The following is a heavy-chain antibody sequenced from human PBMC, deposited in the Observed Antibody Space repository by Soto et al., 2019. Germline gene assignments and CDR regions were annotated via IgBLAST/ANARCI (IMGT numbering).Heavy chain of an antibody. CDR2: IYPGDSDT. Sequence: PGESLKISCKGSGYSFTSYWIGWVRQMPGKGLEWMGIIYPGDSDTRYSPSFQGQVTISADKSISTAYLQWSSLKASDTAMYYCARGPILEWLPWYYFDYRGQGTLVTVSS. D-gene: IGHD3-3*01. J-gene: IGHJ4*02. V-gene: IGHV5-51*01. CDR1: GYSFTSYW. CDR3: ARGPILEWLPWYYFDY.